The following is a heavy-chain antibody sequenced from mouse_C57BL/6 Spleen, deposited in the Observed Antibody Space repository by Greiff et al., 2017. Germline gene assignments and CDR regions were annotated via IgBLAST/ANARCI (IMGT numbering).Heavy chain of an antibody. CDR3: ARSGYYGNYVYAMDY. J-gene: IGHJ4*01. D-gene: IGHD2-1*01. CDR2: IYPGSGST. Sequence: VQLQQPEAELVKPGASVKMSCKASGYTFTSYWITWVKQRPGQGLEWIGDIYPGSGSTNYNEKFKSKATLTVDTSSSTAYMQLSSLTSEDSAVYYCARSGYYGNYVYAMDYWGQGTSVTVSS. V-gene: IGHV1-55*01. CDR1: GYTFTSYW.